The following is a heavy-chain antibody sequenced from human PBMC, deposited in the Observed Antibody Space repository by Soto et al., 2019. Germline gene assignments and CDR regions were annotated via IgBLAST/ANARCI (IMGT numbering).Heavy chain of an antibody. J-gene: IGHJ6*02. CDR2: INPSGGST. CDR1: GYTFTSYY. CDR3: ARDPYDCSGGSCPIYGMDV. V-gene: IGHV1-46*01. D-gene: IGHD2-15*01. Sequence: ASVKVSCKASGYTFTSYYMHWVRQAPGQGLEWMGIINPSGGSTSYAQKFQGRGTMTRDTSTSTVYMELSSLRSEDTAVYYCARDPYDCSGGSCPIYGMDVWGQGTTVTVSS.